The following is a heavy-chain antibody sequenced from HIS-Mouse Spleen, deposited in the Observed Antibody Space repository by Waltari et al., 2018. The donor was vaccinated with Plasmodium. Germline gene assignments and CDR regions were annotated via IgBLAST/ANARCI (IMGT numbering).Heavy chain of an antibody. V-gene: IGHV2-5*02. J-gene: IGHJ4*02. CDR3: AHRPDCSSTSCYGGFDY. CDR2: IYWDDDK. CDR1: GFSLSTSGVG. D-gene: IGHD2-2*01. Sequence: QITLKESGPTLVKPTQTLTLTCTFSGFSLSTSGVGVGWIRQPPGTALEWLALIYWDDDKRYSPSLESRPTITKDTSKTQVVLTRTDMDPVDTATYYCAHRPDCSSTSCYGGFDYWGQGTLVTVSS.